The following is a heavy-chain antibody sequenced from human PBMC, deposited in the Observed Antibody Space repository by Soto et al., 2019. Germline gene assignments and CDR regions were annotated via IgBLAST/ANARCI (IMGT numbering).Heavy chain of an antibody. D-gene: IGHD3-10*01. CDR1: GFKFSDYW. CDR2: IKHDTSEA. CDR3: ARDGLLFSGPYRPSRFDY. V-gene: IGHV3-7*03. Sequence: DVQLVESGGGWVQPGRSLRLSCAASGFKFSDYWMSWVRQAPGKGLEWVGNIKHDTSEAHYADSVKGRFTITRDNIKNFLFLQVWDLRADDTASYYCARDGLLFSGPYRPSRFDYWGLGALVTVS. J-gene: IGHJ4*02.